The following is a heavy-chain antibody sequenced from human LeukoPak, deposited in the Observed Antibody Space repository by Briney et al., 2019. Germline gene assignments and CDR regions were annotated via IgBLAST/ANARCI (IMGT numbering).Heavy chain of an antibody. V-gene: IGHV3-15*01. Sequence: GGSLRLSCAASGFTFSNAWMSWVRQAPGKGLEWVGRIKSKTDGGTTDYAAPVKGRFTISRDDSKNTLYLQMNSLKTEDTAVYYCTTDSAVDGLEISDFDHWGQGTLVTVS. D-gene: IGHD5-24*01. CDR3: TTDSAVDGLEISDFDH. CDR1: GFTFSNAW. J-gene: IGHJ4*02. CDR2: IKSKTDGGTT.